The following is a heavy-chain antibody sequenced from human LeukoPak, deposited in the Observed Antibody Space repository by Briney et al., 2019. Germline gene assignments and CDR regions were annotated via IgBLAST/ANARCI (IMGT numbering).Heavy chain of an antibody. CDR1: GFTFNSYE. J-gene: IGHJ6*02. CDR2: ISSSGSTI. CDR3: ARGGTGATKRYYFYGMDV. Sequence: GGSLRLSCAASGFTFNSYEMNWVRQAPGKGLEWVSYISSSGSTIYYAGSVKGRFTISRDNAKNSLYLQMNSLRAEDTALYYCARGGTGATKRYYFYGMDVWGQGTTVTVSS. D-gene: IGHD1-26*01. V-gene: IGHV3-48*03.